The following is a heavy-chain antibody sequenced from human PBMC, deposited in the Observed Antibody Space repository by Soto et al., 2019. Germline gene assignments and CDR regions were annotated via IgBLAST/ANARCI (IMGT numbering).Heavy chain of an antibody. Sequence: GASVKVSCKASGYTFTSFGISWVRQAPGQGLEWMGWISAYNGNTDYAQKLQGRVTMTTGTSTSTAYMELRSLRSDDTGLYYCARDLGAAAPENWFDPWGQGTLVTLSS. CDR2: ISAYNGNT. CDR1: GYTFTSFG. J-gene: IGHJ5*02. CDR3: ARDLGAAAPENWFDP. V-gene: IGHV1-18*01. D-gene: IGHD2-15*01.